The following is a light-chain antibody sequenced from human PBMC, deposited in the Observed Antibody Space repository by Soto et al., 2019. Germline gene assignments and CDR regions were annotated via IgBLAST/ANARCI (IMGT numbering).Light chain of an antibody. CDR3: QQRSNWPPLT. CDR1: QSVSSY. Sequence: EMVLTQSPATLSLSPGETATLSCRASQSVSSYLAWYQQKPGQAPRLLIYDASNRANGIPARFSGSGSGTDFTLTISSLEPEDFAAYYCQQRSNWPPLTFGGGTKVDIK. J-gene: IGKJ4*01. CDR2: DAS. V-gene: IGKV3-11*01.